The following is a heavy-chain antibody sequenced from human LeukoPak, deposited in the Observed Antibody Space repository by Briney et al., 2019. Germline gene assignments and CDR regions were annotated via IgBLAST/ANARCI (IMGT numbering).Heavy chain of an antibody. J-gene: IGHJ4*02. V-gene: IGHV1-8*02. CDR2: MNPNSGNT. CDR1: GYTFTSYG. CDR3: ARGPMVRGIIQDY. Sequence: GASVKVSCKASGYTFTSYGISWVRQAPGQGLEWMGWMNPNSGNTGYAQKFQGRVTMTRNTSISTAYMELSSLRSEDTAVYYCARGPMVRGIIQDYWGQGTLVTVSS. D-gene: IGHD3-10*01.